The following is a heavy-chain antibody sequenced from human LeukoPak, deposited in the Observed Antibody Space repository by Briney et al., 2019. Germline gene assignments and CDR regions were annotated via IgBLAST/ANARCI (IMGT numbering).Heavy chain of an antibody. Sequence: SETLSPTCTVSGYSVRSGYYWGWVRQSPGQGLEWIATIYHSESTHYNPSLKSRVTISVDTSKNQFSLKLSSVTAADTAVYYCARVYSMVRQYFDYWGQGTLVTVSS. CDR2: IYHSEST. J-gene: IGHJ4*02. CDR1: GYSVRSGYY. CDR3: ARVYSMVRQYFDY. V-gene: IGHV4-38-2*02. D-gene: IGHD3-10*01.